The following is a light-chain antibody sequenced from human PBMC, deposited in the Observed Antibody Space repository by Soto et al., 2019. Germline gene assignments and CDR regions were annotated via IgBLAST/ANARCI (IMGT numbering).Light chain of an antibody. CDR3: QQYDNLSGIT. Sequence: DIQMTQSPSSLSASVGDRVTITCQASQDISNYLNWYQQKPGKAPKLLIYDASNLETGVPSRFSGSGSGTDFAFTISSLQAEDIATYYCQQYDNLSGITFGQGTRLEIK. CDR2: DAS. J-gene: IGKJ5*01. CDR1: QDISNY. V-gene: IGKV1-33*01.